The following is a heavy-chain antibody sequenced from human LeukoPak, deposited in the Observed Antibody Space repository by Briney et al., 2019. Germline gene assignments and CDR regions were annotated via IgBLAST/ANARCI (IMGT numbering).Heavy chain of an antibody. CDR3: ASYSSSHTSGYYGMDV. Sequence: GASVKVSCKASGYTFTSYYMHWVRQAPGQELEWMGIINPSGGSTSYAQKFQGRVTMTRDTSTSTVYMELSSLRSEDTAVYYCASYSSSHTSGYYGMDVWGQGTTVTVSS. CDR2: INPSGGST. J-gene: IGHJ6*02. D-gene: IGHD6-6*01. CDR1: GYTFTSYY. V-gene: IGHV1-46*01.